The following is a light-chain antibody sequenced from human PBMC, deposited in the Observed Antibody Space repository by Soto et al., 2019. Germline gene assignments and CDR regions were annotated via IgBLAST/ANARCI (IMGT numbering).Light chain of an antibody. CDR2: SND. J-gene: IGLJ1*01. CDR1: ASDIGTNT. Sequence: QSVLTQPPSASGTPGQRVSISCSGRASDIGTNTVNWYQQFPGTAPKLLLHSNDQRPSGVPDRFSGSESGTSASLAISGLQSEDEADYYCVAWDGSLNGYVFGTGTKLTVL. CDR3: VAWDGSLNGYV. V-gene: IGLV1-44*01.